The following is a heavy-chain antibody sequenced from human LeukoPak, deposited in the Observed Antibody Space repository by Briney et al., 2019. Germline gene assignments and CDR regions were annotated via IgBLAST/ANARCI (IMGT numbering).Heavy chain of an antibody. V-gene: IGHV3-23*01. CDR3: ARVSDISVAAYFDY. Sequence: PGGSLRLSCAASGFTFSNYGMSWVRQAPGKGLEWVSAISGSGGSTYYADSVKGRFTISRDNAKNSLYLQMHSLRAEDTALYYCARVSDISVAAYFDYWGQGTLVTVSS. CDR1: GFTFSNYG. D-gene: IGHD6-19*01. J-gene: IGHJ4*02. CDR2: ISGSGGST.